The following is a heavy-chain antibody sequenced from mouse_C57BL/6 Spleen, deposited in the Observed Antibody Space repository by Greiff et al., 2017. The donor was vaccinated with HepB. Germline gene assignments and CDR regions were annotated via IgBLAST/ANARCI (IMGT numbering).Heavy chain of an antibody. CDR2: IYPGDGDT. CDR1: GYAFSSSW. Sequence: VKLMESGPELVKPGASVKISCKASGYAFSSSWMNWVKQRPGKGLEWIGRIYPGDGDTNYNGKFKGKATLTADKSSSTAYMQLSSLTSEDSAVYFCARTLDYWGQGTTLTVSS. CDR3: ARTLDY. J-gene: IGHJ2*01. V-gene: IGHV1-82*01.